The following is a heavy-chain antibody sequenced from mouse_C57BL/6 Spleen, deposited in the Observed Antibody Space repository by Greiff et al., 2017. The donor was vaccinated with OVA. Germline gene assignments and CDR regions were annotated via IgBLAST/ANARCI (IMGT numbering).Heavy chain of an antibody. CDR2: IDPSDSYT. Sequence: QVHVKQPGAELVRPGTSVKLSCKASGYTFTSYWMHWVKQRPGQGLEWIGVIDPSDSYTNYNQKFKGKATLTVDTSSSTAYMQLSSLTSEDSAVYYCARQRESGYFDYWGQGTTLTVSS. D-gene: IGHD3-1*01. J-gene: IGHJ2*01. V-gene: IGHV1-59*01. CDR3: ARQRESGYFDY. CDR1: GYTFTSYW.